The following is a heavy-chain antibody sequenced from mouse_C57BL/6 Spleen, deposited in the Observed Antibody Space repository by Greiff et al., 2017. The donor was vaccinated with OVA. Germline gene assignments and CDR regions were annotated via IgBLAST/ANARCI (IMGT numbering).Heavy chain of an antibody. CDR3: ARRDSNWYFDV. CDR2: INPSTGGT. J-gene: IGHJ1*03. D-gene: IGHD2-5*01. Sequence: EVKLQQSGPELVKPGASVKISCKASGYSFTGYYMNWVKQSPEKSLEWIGEINPSTGGTTYNQKFKAKATLPVDKSSSTAYMQLKSLTSEDAAVYYCARRDSNWYFDVWGTGTTVTVSS. CDR1: GYSFTGYY. V-gene: IGHV1-42*01.